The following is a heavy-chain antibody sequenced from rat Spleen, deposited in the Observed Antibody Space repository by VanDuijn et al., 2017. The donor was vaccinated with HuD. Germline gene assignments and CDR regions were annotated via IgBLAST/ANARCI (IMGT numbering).Heavy chain of an antibody. J-gene: IGHJ1*01. D-gene: IGHD1-11*01. V-gene: IGHV5-7*01. Sequence: EVQLVESGGGLVQPERSLKLSCAASGFTLSDYNMAWVRQSPKKGLEWVATIIYDGSNTHYRDSVKGRFTISRENAKSTLFLQMDSLRSEDTATYYCARAGYLRDWYFDFWGPGTMVTVSS. CDR2: IIYDGSNT. CDR1: GFTLSDYN. CDR3: ARAGYLRDWYFDF.